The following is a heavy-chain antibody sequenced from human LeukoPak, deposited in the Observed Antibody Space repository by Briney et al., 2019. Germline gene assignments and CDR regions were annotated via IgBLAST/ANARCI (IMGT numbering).Heavy chain of an antibody. CDR3: ARGSGYSYGPPRDAFDI. Sequence: ASVKVSCKASGYTFTSYYMHWVRQAPGQGLELMGIINPSGGSTSYAQKFQGRVTMTRDTSTSTVYMELSSLRSEDTAVYYCARGSGYSYGPPRDAFDIWGQGTMVTVSS. V-gene: IGHV1-46*01. CDR2: INPSGGST. D-gene: IGHD5-18*01. CDR1: GYTFTSYY. J-gene: IGHJ3*02.